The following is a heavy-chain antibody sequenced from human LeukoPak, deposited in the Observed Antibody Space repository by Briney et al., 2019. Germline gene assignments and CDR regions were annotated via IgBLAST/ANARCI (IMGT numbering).Heavy chain of an antibody. CDR2: IYYSGST. Sequence: PSETLSLTCTVSGGSISSSSYYWGWIRQPPGKGLEWIGSIYYSGSTYYNPSLKSRVTISVDTSKNQFSLKLSSVTAADTAVYYCARVRVEYDILTGYSPTTIDYWGQGTLVTVSS. D-gene: IGHD3-9*01. V-gene: IGHV4-39*07. J-gene: IGHJ4*02. CDR3: ARVRVEYDILTGYSPTTIDY. CDR1: GGSISSSSYY.